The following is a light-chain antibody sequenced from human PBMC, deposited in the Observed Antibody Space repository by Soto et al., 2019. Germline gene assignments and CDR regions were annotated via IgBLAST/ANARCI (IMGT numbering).Light chain of an antibody. CDR2: AAS. Sequence: IQMTQSPSSLSASVGDRVTITCRASQAIRNDLHWYQQKPGKAPKLLIYAASTLQSGVPSRFSGSGSGTEFILTISSLQPDDFATYYCQQYDSYSWTFDQGTKVDNK. J-gene: IGKJ1*01. CDR3: QQYDSYSWT. CDR1: QAIRND. V-gene: IGKV1-17*01.